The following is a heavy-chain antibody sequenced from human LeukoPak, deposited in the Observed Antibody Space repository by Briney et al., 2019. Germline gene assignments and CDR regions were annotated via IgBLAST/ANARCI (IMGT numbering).Heavy chain of an antibody. V-gene: IGHV4-59*01. J-gene: IGHJ5*02. Sequence: PSETLSLTCSLSGGSINGDYWSWIRQTPGKGLEWIGYIHYSGRTSYNPPLRSRVTISVDTSKNQFSLRLASVTAAATAVYYCAKETVVVPADDWFGPWGQGTLVTVSS. CDR3: AKETVVVPADDWFGP. CDR1: GGSINGDY. CDR2: IHYSGRT. D-gene: IGHD2-21*01.